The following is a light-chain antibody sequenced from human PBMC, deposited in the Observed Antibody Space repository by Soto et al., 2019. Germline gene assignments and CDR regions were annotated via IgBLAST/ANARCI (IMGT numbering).Light chain of an antibody. J-gene: IGKJ3*01. CDR2: WAS. Sequence: DIVMTQSPDSLAVSLGERATINCKSSQSISYSSDNKDYLAWYQQKPGQPPKLLIYWASTRESGVPDRFSGSGSGTHFTLTISSLQAEDVAVYYCQQYYSTPFFGPGTKVDIK. CDR3: QQYYSTPF. V-gene: IGKV4-1*01. CDR1: QSISYSSDNKDY.